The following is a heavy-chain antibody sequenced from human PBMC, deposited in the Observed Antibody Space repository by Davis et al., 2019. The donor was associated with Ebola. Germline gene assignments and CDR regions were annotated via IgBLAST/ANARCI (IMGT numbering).Heavy chain of an antibody. Sequence: SETLSLTCAVSGGSISGGNWWSWVRQHPGKGLEWIGEIYLSGSTNYNPSLKSRVTMSVDKSKNQFSVKLSSVTAADTAIYYCARTSLFYYYGIDVWGKGTTVTVSS. CDR3: ARTSLFYYYGIDV. J-gene: IGHJ6*04. CDR2: IYLSGST. D-gene: IGHD3-10*01. CDR1: GGSISGGNW. V-gene: IGHV4-4*02.